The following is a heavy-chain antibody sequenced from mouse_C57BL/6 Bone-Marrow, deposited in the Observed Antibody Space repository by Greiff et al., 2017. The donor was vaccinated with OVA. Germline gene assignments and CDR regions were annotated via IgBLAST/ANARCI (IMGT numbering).Heavy chain of an antibody. J-gene: IGHJ2*01. D-gene: IGHD2-4*01. CDR3: AKNYYDYDVGYFDY. CDR1: GFSLTSYG. V-gene: IGHV2-5*01. CDR2: IWRGGST. Sequence: QVQLQQSGPGLVQPSQSLSITCTVSGFSLTSYGVHWVRQSPGKGLEWLGVIWRGGSTDYNAAFMSRLSITKDNSKSQVFFKMNSLQADDTAIYYCAKNYYDYDVGYFDYWGQGTTLTVSS.